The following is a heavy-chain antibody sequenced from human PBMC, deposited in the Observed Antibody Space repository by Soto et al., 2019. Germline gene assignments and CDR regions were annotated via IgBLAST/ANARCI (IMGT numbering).Heavy chain of an antibody. V-gene: IGHV6-1*01. Sequence: TLSLTCAISGDSVSSNSAAWHWIRQSPSRGLEWLGRTYYRTKWYNEYALSVKSRITINPNTSKNQCSLQLNSVTPDDTAVYYCAREYSAGWSTWGQGTLVTVSS. CDR1: GDSVSSNSAA. CDR2: TYYRTKWYN. J-gene: IGHJ4*02. D-gene: IGHD6-19*01. CDR3: AREYSAGWST.